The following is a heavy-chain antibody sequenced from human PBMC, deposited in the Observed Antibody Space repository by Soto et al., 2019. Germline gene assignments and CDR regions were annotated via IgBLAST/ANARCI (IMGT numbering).Heavy chain of an antibody. D-gene: IGHD3-3*01. CDR3: ARGLSANYDFWSGYYKRYYFDY. CDR1: GGSFSGYY. J-gene: IGHJ4*02. Sequence: SETMSLTCAVYGGSFSGYYWRWIRQPPGKGLERIGEINHSGSTNYNPSLKSRVTISVDTSKNQFSLKLSSVTAADTAEYYCARGLSANYDFWSGYYKRYYFDYWGQGTLVTVSS. CDR2: INHSGST. V-gene: IGHV4-34*01.